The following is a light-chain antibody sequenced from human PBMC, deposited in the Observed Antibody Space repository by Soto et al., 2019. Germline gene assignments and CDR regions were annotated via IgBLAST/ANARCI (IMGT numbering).Light chain of an antibody. V-gene: IGLV2-14*03. CDR1: SSDVGGYNY. J-gene: IGLJ7*01. CDR2: DVI. CDR3: SSYTSSSTYGV. Sequence: QSALTQPASVSGSPGQSITISCTGTSSDVGGYNYVSWYQQHPGKAPKLMIYDVINRPSGVSNRFSGSKSGNSASLTISGLQAEDEADYYCSSYTSSSTYGVFGGGNQLTV.